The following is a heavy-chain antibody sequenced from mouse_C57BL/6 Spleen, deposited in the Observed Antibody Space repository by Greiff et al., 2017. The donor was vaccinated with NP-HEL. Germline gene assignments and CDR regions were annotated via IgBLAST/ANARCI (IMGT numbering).Heavy chain of an antibody. Sequence: QVQLQQSGPGLVQPSQSLSITCTVSGFSLTSYGVHWVRQSPGKGLEWLGVLWSGGSTDYNAAFISRLSISKDNSKSQVFFKMNSLQADDTAIYYCARNEDFYYYGSSSHWYFDVWGTGTTVTVSS. CDR2: LWSGGST. V-gene: IGHV2-2*01. CDR3: ARNEDFYYYGSSSHWYFDV. CDR1: GFSLTSYG. J-gene: IGHJ1*03. D-gene: IGHD1-1*01.